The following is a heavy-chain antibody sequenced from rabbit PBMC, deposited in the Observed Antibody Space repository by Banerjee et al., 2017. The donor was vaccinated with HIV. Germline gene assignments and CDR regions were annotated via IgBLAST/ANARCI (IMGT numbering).Heavy chain of an antibody. J-gene: IGHJ4*01. D-gene: IGHD7-1*01. V-gene: IGHV1S47*01. CDR1: GFDFSSYG. Sequence: QEQLVESGGGLVQPGGSLKLSCKASGFDFSSYGVSWVRQAPGKGLEWIGYIDPVFGTTDYASWVNGRFTISLDNAQNTVFLHMTSLTAADMATYFCARGLYAGYADYGYYFNLWGPGTLVTVS. CDR2: IDPVFGTT. CDR3: ARGLYAGYADYGYYFNL.